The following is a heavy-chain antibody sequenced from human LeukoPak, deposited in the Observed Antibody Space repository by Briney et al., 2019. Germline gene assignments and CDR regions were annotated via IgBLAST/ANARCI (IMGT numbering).Heavy chain of an antibody. CDR1: GFTFSTNS. D-gene: IGHD4-17*01. V-gene: IGHV3-21*01. CDR2: IGPSSTSI. Sequence: KTGGSLRLSCAASGFTFSTNSMNWVRQAPGKGLEWVSSIGPSSTSIYYADSLKGRFTIPRDNAKNSLYLQMNSLRAEDTAVYYCARENGEAFDYWGQGTLVTVSS. J-gene: IGHJ4*02. CDR3: ARENGEAFDY.